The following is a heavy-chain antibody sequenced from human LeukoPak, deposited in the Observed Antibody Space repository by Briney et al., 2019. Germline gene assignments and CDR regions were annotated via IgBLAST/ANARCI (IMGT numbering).Heavy chain of an antibody. V-gene: IGHV3-53*01. CDR3: TRAVGTTSYFDY. J-gene: IGHJ4*02. Sequence: GGSLRLSCAASGFTVSSTSMSWVRQAPGRGLECVSIIYSSGITYYADSVKGRFTISRDNSKNTLSLQMNSLRPEDTAVYYCTRAVGTTSYFDYWGQGTLVTVPS. CDR1: GFTVSSTS. D-gene: IGHD1-26*01. CDR2: IYSSGIT.